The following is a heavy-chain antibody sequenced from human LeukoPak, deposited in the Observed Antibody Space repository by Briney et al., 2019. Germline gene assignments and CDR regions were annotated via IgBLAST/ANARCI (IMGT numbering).Heavy chain of an antibody. CDR2: IYPGDSDT. CDR3: ARHNGDYYDSSGPFDY. D-gene: IGHD3-22*01. J-gene: IGHJ4*02. V-gene: IGHV5-51*01. Sequence: GESLKISCKGSGYSFTSYWIGWVRQMPGKGLEWMGIIYPGDSDTRYSPSFQGQVTISADKSISTAYLQWSSLKASDTAMYYCARHNGDYYDSSGPFDYWGQGTLVTVSS. CDR1: GYSFTSYW.